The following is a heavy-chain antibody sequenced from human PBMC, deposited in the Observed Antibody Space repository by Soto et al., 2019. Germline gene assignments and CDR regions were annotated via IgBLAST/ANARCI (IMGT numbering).Heavy chain of an antibody. CDR2: INPNSGGT. CDR3: ARATYYYDSSGNDY. J-gene: IGHJ4*02. CDR1: GYTFTGYY. V-gene: IGHV1-2*02. Sequence: ASVKVSCKASGYTFTGYYMHWVRQAPGQGPEWMGWINPNSGGTNYAQKFQGRVTMTRDTSISTAYMELSRLRSDDTAVYYCARATYYYDSSGNDYWGQGTLVTVSS. D-gene: IGHD3-22*01.